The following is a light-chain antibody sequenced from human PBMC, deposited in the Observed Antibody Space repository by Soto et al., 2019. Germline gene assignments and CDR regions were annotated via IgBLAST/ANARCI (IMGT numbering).Light chain of an antibody. Sequence: QTVVTQEPSISASPGGTVTLTCGVSSASVSTSFYPTLYQQTPGQAPRTLIYSTNTRSSGVPDRFSGSILGNKAALTITGAQADDESDYYCVLYMGSGLWVFGGGTKLTVL. CDR3: VLYMGSGLWV. V-gene: IGLV8-61*01. CDR1: SASVSTSFY. CDR2: STN. J-gene: IGLJ3*02.